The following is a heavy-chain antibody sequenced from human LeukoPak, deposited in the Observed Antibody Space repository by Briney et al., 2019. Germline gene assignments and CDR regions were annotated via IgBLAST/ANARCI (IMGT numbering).Heavy chain of an antibody. Sequence: GGSRRLSCAASGFTFSGSAMHWVRQASGKGLEWVGRIRSKANSYATAYAASVKGRFTISRDDSKNTAYLQMNSLKTEDTAVYYCTSRATVVSIYYYGMDVWGQGTTVTVSS. V-gene: IGHV3-73*01. CDR1: GFTFSGSA. CDR3: TSRATVVSIYYYGMDV. J-gene: IGHJ6*02. CDR2: IRSKANSYAT. D-gene: IGHD4-23*01.